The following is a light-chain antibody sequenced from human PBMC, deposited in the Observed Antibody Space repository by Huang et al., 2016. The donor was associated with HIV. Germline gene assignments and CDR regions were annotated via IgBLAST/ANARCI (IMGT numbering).Light chain of an antibody. J-gene: IGKJ2*01. Sequence: EIVLTQSPDTLSLSPGERATLSCRASETVTSGYLAWYQQKPGQAPRLLIFGSSTRATGIPDRFTGSGSGTDFTLTITRLEREDFAMYYCQQYGGSPRTFGQGTKLELK. CDR2: GSS. V-gene: IGKV3-20*01. CDR1: ETVTSGY. CDR3: QQYGGSPRT.